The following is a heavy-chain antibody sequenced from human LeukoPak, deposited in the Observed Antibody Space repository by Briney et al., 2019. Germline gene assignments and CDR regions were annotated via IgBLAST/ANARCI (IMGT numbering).Heavy chain of an antibody. J-gene: IGHJ6*02. CDR3: AKGETGIRYYYDGMDV. V-gene: IGHV3-30*18. CDR1: GFTFSSYG. Sequence: PGGSLRLSCAASGFTFSSYGMHWVRQAPGKGLEWVAVISYDGSNKYYADSVKGRFTISRDNSKNTLYLQMNSLRAEDTAVYYYAKGETGIRYYYDGMDVWGQGTTVTVSS. D-gene: IGHD3-10*01. CDR2: ISYDGSNK.